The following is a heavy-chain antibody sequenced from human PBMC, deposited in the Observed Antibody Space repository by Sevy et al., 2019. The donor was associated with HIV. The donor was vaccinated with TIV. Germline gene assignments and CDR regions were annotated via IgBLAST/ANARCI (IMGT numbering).Heavy chain of an antibody. V-gene: IGHV4-4*07. CDR2: IYTSGST. D-gene: IGHD3-22*01. J-gene: IGHJ6*02. CDR1: GGSISSYY. CDR3: ARALRIDDSSGYYYYYYGMDV. Sequence: SETLSLTCTVSGGSISSYYWSWIRQPAGKGLEWIGRIYTSGSTNYNPSLKSRVTMSVDTSKNQFSPKMSSVTAADTAVNYCARALRIDDSSGYYYYYYGMDVWGQGTTVTVSS.